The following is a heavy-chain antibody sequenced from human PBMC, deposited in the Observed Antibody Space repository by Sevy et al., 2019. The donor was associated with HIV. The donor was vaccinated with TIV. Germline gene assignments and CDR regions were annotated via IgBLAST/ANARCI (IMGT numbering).Heavy chain of an antibody. V-gene: IGHV1-18*01. CDR1: GYTFSSCG. Sequence: ASVKVSCKASGYTFSSCGISWVRQAPGQGLEWMGWIGAYNGNRKYAQNLQDRVTMTTDTSTNTAYMELRSLRSDDTAVYFCARISTVRGKFNWFDPWGQGTLVTVSS. CDR2: IGAYNGNR. D-gene: IGHD3-10*01. J-gene: IGHJ5*02. CDR3: ARISTVRGKFNWFDP.